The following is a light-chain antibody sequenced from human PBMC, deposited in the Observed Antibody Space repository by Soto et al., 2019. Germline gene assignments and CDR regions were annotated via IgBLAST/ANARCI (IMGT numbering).Light chain of an antibody. Sequence: EIVLTQSPATLSLSPGERATLSCRASQNVHTFLAWYQQKPGQAPRLLIYDASNRATGIPARFSGSGSGTYFTLTISSLEHEDFAFYYCQQRSIWWTFGQGTKVEIK. V-gene: IGKV3-11*01. J-gene: IGKJ1*01. CDR1: QNVHTF. CDR3: QQRSIWWT. CDR2: DAS.